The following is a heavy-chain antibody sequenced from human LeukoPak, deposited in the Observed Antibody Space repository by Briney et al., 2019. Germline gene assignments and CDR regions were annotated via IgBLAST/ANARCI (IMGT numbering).Heavy chain of an antibody. Sequence: KPSETLSLTCAVYGGSFSGYYWSWIRQPPGKGLEWIGEINHSGSTNYNPSLKSRVTIPVDTSKNQFSLKLSSVTAADTAVYYCARGRGRGLAAAGNWYYFDYWGQGTLVTVSS. D-gene: IGHD6-13*01. CDR2: INHSGST. CDR3: ARGRGRGLAAAGNWYYFDY. V-gene: IGHV4-34*01. CDR1: GGSFSGYY. J-gene: IGHJ4*02.